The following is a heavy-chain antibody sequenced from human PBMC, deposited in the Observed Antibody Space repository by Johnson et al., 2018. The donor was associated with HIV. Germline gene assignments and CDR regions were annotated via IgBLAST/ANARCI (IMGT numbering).Heavy chain of an antibody. CDR2: ISGSGGST. J-gene: IGHJ3*02. D-gene: IGHD6-6*01. V-gene: IGHV3-11*04. CDR1: GFTFSNAW. Sequence: QVQLVESGGGLVKPGGSLRLSCAASGFTFSNAWMSWIRQAPGKGLEWVSAISGSGGSTYYADSVKGRFTISRDNAKNSLYLQMTSLRAEDAAVYYCASPGWSSLAFDIWGQGTMVTVSS. CDR3: ASPGWSSLAFDI.